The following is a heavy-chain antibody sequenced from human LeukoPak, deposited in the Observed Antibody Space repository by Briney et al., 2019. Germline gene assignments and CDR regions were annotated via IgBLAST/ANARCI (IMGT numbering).Heavy chain of an antibody. CDR2: IIPIFSTA. D-gene: IGHD3-9*01. J-gene: IGHJ6*03. CDR3: ASALRFFDWLPYYYYYMDV. CDR1: GGTFRHYA. Sequence: GASVKVSCKASGGTFRHYAFSWVRQAPGQGLEWMGGIIPIFSTANYAQKFQGRVTITADESTNTAYMELSSLRSEDTAVYYCASALRFFDWLPYYYYYMDVWGIGTTVTVSS. V-gene: IGHV1-69*13.